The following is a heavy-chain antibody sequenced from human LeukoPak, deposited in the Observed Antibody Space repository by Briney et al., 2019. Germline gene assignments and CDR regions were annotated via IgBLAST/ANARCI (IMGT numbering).Heavy chain of an antibody. V-gene: IGHV1-24*01. CDR1: GYTLTELS. J-gene: IGHJ4*02. D-gene: IGHD4-17*01. Sequence: ASVKVSRKVSGYTLTELSMHWVRQAPGKGLEWMGGFDPEDGETIYAQKFQGRVTMTEDTSTDTAYMELSSLRSEDTAVYYCATDPFSYGDYGGGYWGQGTLVTVSS. CDR3: ATDPFSYGDYGGGY. CDR2: FDPEDGET.